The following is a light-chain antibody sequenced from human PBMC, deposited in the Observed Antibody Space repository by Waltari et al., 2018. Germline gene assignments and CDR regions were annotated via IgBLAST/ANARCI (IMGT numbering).Light chain of an antibody. Sequence: QSALTQPASVSGSPGQSITISCTGTSSDIGGYNYVSWYQQVPGQAPKLMIYDVSNRPSGVSSRCSGSKSGNTASLTISGLQAEDEADYFCSSYIDSSTLELFGGGTSLTVL. V-gene: IGLV2-14*03. CDR3: SSYIDSSTLEL. CDR2: DVS. J-gene: IGLJ2*01. CDR1: SSDIGGYNY.